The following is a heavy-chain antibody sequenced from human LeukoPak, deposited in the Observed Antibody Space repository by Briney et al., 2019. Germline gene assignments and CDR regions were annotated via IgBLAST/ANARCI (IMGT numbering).Heavy chain of an antibody. V-gene: IGHV3-74*01. CDR1: GFTFSSYW. CDR2: VNSDESIT. CDR3: ARDQSPRFMDWKFSRSDAFDL. D-gene: IGHD3/OR15-3a*01. J-gene: IGHJ3*01. Sequence: GGSLRLSCAASGFTFSSYWIHWVRQVPGKGLMWVSYVNSDESITRYADSVKGRFTISRDNAGNMVFLEMNSLRVEDTGIYYCARDQSPRFMDWKFSRSDAFDLWGKGTVVAVSS.